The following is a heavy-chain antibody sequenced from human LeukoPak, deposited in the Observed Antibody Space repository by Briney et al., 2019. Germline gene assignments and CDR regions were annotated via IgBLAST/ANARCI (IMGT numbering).Heavy chain of an antibody. CDR3: ARAQWYNDY. Sequence: ASVKVSCKASGYTFTSYGFSWVRQAPGQGLEWMGWINAYNGNANYAQKLQGRVSMTTDTSTSTAYMELRSLRSDDTAVYYCARAQWYNDYWGQGTLVTVYS. CDR1: GYTFTSYG. V-gene: IGHV1-18*01. J-gene: IGHJ4*02. D-gene: IGHD1-1*01. CDR2: INAYNGNA.